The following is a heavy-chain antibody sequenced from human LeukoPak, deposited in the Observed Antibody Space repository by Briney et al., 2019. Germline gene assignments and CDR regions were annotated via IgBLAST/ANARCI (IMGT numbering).Heavy chain of an antibody. Sequence: PSETLSLTCTVSGGSIRSSYYYWGWIRQPPGKGLEWIGSIYDSGSTYYNPSLKSRVAISVDTSKNQFSLKLNSVTAADTAVYYCARGVTLIVVVIHDWYFDLWGRGTVFTVSS. CDR2: IYDSGST. D-gene: IGHD3-22*01. CDR1: GGSIRSSYYY. V-gene: IGHV4-39*01. CDR3: ARGVTLIVVVIHDWYFDL. J-gene: IGHJ2*01.